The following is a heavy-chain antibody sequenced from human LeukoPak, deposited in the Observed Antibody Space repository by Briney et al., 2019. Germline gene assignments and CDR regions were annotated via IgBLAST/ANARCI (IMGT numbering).Heavy chain of an antibody. V-gene: IGHV3-15*01. CDR1: GFTFSEAW. Sequence: GGSLRLSCAASGFTFSEAWMSWVRQAPGKGLGWVGRFKSKSAGGTTDYAAPVKGRFTISRDDSQNTVYLQMNSLKMEDTAVYFCAAGCGHSDFDYWGQGTLVTVSS. J-gene: IGHJ4*02. CDR2: FKSKSAGGTT. D-gene: IGHD2-21*01. CDR3: AAGCGHSDFDY.